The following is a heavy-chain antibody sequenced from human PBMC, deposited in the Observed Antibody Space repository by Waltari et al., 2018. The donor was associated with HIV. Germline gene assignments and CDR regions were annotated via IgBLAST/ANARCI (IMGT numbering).Heavy chain of an antibody. V-gene: IGHV7-4-1*01. CDR2: IDTKTGSP. J-gene: IGHJ4*02. Sequence: QVQLQQSPSQVKKPGTSVKISCKSSENAFSGSVINWVRQAPGQGLEWIGLIDTKTGSPTYAQVFSGLLILSLDTSVTTSYLQIRALKTNDTATYYCAEGYGAFDFDYWGQGTLITVSP. D-gene: IGHD2-15*01. CDR1: ENAFSGSV. CDR3: AEGYGAFDFDY.